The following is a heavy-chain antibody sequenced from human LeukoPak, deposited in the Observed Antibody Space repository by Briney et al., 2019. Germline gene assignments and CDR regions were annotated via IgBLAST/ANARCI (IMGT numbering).Heavy chain of an antibody. Sequence: GGSLRLSCAASGFTFSNYWMHWVRQAPGKGLVWVPRIKGDGSHTIYADSVKGRFTISRDNAKNTLYLQMGSLRAEDTAVYYCVRDWDHFDFDSWGQGTLVTVSS. CDR1: GFTFSNYW. V-gene: IGHV3-74*01. D-gene: IGHD3-9*01. CDR3: VRDWDHFDFDS. J-gene: IGHJ5*01. CDR2: IKGDGSHT.